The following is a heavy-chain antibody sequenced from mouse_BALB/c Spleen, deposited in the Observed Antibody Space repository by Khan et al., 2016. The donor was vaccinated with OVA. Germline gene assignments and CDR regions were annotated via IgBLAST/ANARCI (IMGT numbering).Heavy chain of an antibody. CDR3: ERGYLGNYEFAY. J-gene: IGHJ3*01. D-gene: IGHD2-1*01. CDR2: IFPGTGTT. Sequence: QVRLQQSGAELVKPGASVKLSCKTSGYTFTSYWIQWVKQRPGQGLGWIGQIFPGTGTTYYNENFKGKATLTVDTSSNTAYMQFSSLDCEDSAGYCCERGYLGNYEFAYWGQGTLVTVSP. V-gene: IGHV1S132*01. CDR1: GYTFTSYW.